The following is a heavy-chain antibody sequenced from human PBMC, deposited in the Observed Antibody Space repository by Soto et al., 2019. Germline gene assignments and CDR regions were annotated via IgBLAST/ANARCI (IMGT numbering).Heavy chain of an antibody. V-gene: IGHV3-30*18. J-gene: IGHJ2*01. CDR3: AKDRIVVVVAASRPYYLYFSL. CDR1: GFTFSSYG. D-gene: IGHD2-15*01. Sequence: QVQLVESGGGVVQPGRSLRLSCAASGFTFSSYGMHWVRQAPGKGLEWVAVISYDGSNKYYAYSVKGRFTISRDNSKNTMYLQMNSLRAEDTAVYYCAKDRIVVVVAASRPYYLYFSLWGRGTLVPV. CDR2: ISYDGSNK.